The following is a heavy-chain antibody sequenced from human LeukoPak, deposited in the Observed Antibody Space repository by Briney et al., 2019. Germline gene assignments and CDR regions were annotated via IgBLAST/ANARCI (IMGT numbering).Heavy chain of an antibody. CDR2: IYYTGNT. D-gene: IGHD6-19*01. J-gene: IGHJ4*02. V-gene: IGHV4-59*01. CDR1: GGSISSYY. CDR3: AGSPNPYYFDF. Sequence: SETLSLTCTVSGGSISSYYWSLIRQSPEKGLEWIGYIYYTGNTNYNPSLKSRVTILVDASKNQFSLNRSSVTAADTAVYYCAGSPNPYYFDFWGQGSLVTVSS.